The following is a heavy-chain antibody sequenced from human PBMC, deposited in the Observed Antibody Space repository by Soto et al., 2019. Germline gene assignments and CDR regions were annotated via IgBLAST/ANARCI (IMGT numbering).Heavy chain of an antibody. V-gene: IGHV3-33*01. J-gene: IGHJ6*02. CDR3: AGWGYCICSGWRGLDA. Sequence: QVQLVESGGGVVQPGRSLRLSCAASGFTFSRFGMHWVRQAPGKGLEWVAVIWHDGNMKYYADSVKGRFTISRDNSKNTMSLQMSSLSAEDTAVYYCAGWGYCICSGWRGLDAWGQGTTVTVSS. CDR2: IWHDGNMK. D-gene: IGHD2-2*01. CDR1: GFTFSRFG.